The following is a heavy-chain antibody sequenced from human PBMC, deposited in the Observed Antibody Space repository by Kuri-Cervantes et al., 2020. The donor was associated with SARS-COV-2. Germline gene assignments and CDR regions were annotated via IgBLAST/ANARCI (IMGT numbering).Heavy chain of an antibody. CDR2: IRYDGSNK. CDR3: TREMAGDYYYMDV. CDR1: GFTFSSYG. V-gene: IGHV3-30*02. J-gene: IGHJ6*03. Sequence: GGSLRLSCAASGFTFSSYGMHWVRQAPGKGLEWVAFIRYDGSNKYYADSVKGRFTISRDNSKNTLYLQMNSLRAEDTAVYYCTREMAGDYYYMDVWGKGTTVTVSS. D-gene: IGHD5-24*01.